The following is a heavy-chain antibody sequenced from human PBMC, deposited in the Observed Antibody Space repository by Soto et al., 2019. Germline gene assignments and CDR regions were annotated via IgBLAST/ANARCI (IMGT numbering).Heavy chain of an antibody. CDR2: IYYSGII. Sequence: QVQLQESGPGLVKPSQTLSLTCSVSGGSISSGDYYWSWIRQPPGKGLEWIAYIYYSGIIYYNPSHKSRVTMSRGTSKNQFFLNLDSVTAADTAVYYCAREVGEVDYSSSSDAFDIWGQGTMVTVSS. V-gene: IGHV4-30-4*01. D-gene: IGHD6-6*01. CDR3: AREVGEVDYSSSSDAFDI. CDR1: GGSISSGDYY. J-gene: IGHJ3*02.